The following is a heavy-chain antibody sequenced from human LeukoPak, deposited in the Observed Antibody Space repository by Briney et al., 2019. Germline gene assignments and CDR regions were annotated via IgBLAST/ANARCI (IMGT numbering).Heavy chain of an antibody. Sequence: GGSLRLSCAASGFTFSSYAMSWVRRAPGKGLEWVSTISDSGGSTYYADSVKGRFTISRDNSKNTLCLQMNSLRAEDTALYYCAKDDRGVVVIAIRYWGQGTLVTVSS. CDR1: GFTFSSYA. V-gene: IGHV3-23*01. CDR3: AKDDRGVVVIAIRY. CDR2: ISDSGGST. J-gene: IGHJ4*02. D-gene: IGHD2-21*01.